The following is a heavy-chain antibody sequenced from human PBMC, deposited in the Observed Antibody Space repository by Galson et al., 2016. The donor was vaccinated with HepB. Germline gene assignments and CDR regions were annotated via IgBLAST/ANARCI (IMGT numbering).Heavy chain of an antibody. D-gene: IGHD2-15*01. Sequence: SLRLSCAASGFTFSTFGMHWFPQAPGKGLEWVATIAYDGSDQYSIEPAEGRISISRDNSKNTLYLEVNSLRSDDTAVYYCAKDLQEQIFFPHSYYFGMDVWGQGTTVIVSS. CDR1: GFTFSTFG. V-gene: IGHV3-30*18. J-gene: IGHJ6*02. CDR2: IAYDGSDQ. CDR3: AKDLQEQIFFPHSYYFGMDV.